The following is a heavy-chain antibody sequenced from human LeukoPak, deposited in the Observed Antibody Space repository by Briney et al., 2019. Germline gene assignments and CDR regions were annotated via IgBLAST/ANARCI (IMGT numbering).Heavy chain of an antibody. Sequence: GGSLRLSCAASGFTFSSYAFHWVRQVPGKGLEYVSAINANGDNTYYANSVKGRFTISRDNSKNTLYLQMGSLRTEDMAVYYCARVPILTGSYYFDYWGQGILVTVSS. CDR3: ARVPILTGSYYFDY. CDR1: GFTFSSYA. CDR2: INANGDNT. D-gene: IGHD3-9*01. V-gene: IGHV3-64*01. J-gene: IGHJ4*02.